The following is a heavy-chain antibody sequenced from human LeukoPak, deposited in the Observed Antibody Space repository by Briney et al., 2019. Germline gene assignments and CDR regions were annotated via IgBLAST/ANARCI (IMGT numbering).Heavy chain of an antibody. D-gene: IGHD3-16*01. CDR2: ISDTGGGT. CDR3: AKDRVRGDSY. CDR1: GFTFSTCV. V-gene: IGHV3-23*01. Sequence: PGGSLRLSCAASGFTFSTCVMSWVRQAPGKGLEWVSSISDTGGGTYYADSVKGRFTISRDNSKNTVYLHMSSLRAEDTAIYYCAKDRVRGDSYWGQGTLVTVFS. J-gene: IGHJ1*01.